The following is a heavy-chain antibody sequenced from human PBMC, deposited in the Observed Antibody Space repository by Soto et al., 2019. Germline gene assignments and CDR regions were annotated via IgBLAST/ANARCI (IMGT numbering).Heavy chain of an antibody. Sequence: EVQLAESGVGVVQPGRSVRLSCKASGFNFDDYAMYWVRQAPGKVLEWVAGISWNGASIAYAASVKGRFTISRDDAKNPLYLQINSMRSEDTALYYCVKTQGSSFYYYYMGGWGKGATVIVCS. J-gene: IGHJ6*03. V-gene: IGHV3-9*01. CDR2: ISWNGASI. CDR3: VKTQGSSFYYYYMGG. CDR1: GFNFDDYA.